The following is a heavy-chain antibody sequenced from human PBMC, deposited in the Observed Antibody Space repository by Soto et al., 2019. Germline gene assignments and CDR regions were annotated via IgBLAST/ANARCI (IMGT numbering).Heavy chain of an antibody. CDR2: IYYSGST. CDR3: AQMHKPAAIIDY. J-gene: IGHJ4*02. V-gene: IGHV4-31*03. Sequence: QVQLQESGPGLVKPPPPLSLTCTVSGGSISSGGYYWSWIRQHPGKGLEWIGYIYYSGSTYYNPSLKSRVTISVDTSKNQFSLKLSSVTAADTAVYYCAQMHKPAAIIDYWGQGTLVTVSS. D-gene: IGHD2-2*02. CDR1: GGSISSGGYY.